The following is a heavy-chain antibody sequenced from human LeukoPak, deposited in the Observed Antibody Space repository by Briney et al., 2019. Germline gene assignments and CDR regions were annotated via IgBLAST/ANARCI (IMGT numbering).Heavy chain of an antibody. D-gene: IGHD3-10*01. CDR3: ARWYYGSGSWVLDY. Sequence: GGSLRLSCAASGFTLSSYWMTWVRQAPGKGLEWVANIKQDGNEKHYVDSVKGRFTISRENAKNSLYLQMNSLRVEDTAVYYCARWYYGSGSWVLDYWGQGTLVTVSS. J-gene: IGHJ4*02. V-gene: IGHV3-7*05. CDR2: IKQDGNEK. CDR1: GFTLSSYW.